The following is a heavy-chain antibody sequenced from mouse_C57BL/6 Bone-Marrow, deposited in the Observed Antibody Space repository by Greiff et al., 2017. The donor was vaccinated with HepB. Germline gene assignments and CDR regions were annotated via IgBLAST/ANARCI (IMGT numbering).Heavy chain of an antibody. D-gene: IGHD2-3*01. V-gene: IGHV1-55*01. CDR3: AARWLLRRYWYFDV. J-gene: IGHJ1*03. CDR1: GYTFTSYW. Sequence: VQLQQSGAELVKPGASVKMSCKASGYTFTSYWITWVKQRPGQGLEWIGDIYPGSGSTNYNEKFKSKATLTVDTSSSTAYMQLSSLTSEDSAVYYCAARWLLRRYWYFDVWGTGTTVTVSS. CDR2: IYPGSGST.